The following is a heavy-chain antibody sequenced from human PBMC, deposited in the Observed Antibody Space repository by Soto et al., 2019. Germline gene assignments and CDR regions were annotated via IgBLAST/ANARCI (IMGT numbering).Heavy chain of an antibody. J-gene: IGHJ6*02. V-gene: IGHV3-30-3*01. CDR3: ARDNTGYYGLDV. Sequence: SLRLSCAASGFTFSSYAMHLVRQAPGKGLEWVAVISYDGSNKYYADSVKGRFTISRDNSKNTLYLQMNSLRAEDTAVYYCARDNTGYYGLDVWGRGTTVTVSS. CDR2: ISYDGSNK. D-gene: IGHD2-8*02. CDR1: GFTFSSYA.